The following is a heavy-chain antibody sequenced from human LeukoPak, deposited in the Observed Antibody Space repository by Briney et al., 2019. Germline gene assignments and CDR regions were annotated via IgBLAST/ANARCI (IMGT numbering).Heavy chain of an antibody. CDR1: GFTFKSYE. J-gene: IGHJ4*02. CDR3: TRDRYGDENY. D-gene: IGHD4-17*01. CDR2: ISSSGTTI. V-gene: IGHV3-48*03. Sequence: GGSLRLSCVASGFTFKSYEMNRVRQAPGKGLEWISYISSSGTTIYYADSVKGRFTISRDNAKNSLYLQMNSLRVEDTAVYYCTRDRYGDENYWGQGTLVTVSS.